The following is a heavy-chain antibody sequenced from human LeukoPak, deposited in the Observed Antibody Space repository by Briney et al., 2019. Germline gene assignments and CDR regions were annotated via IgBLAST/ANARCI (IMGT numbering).Heavy chain of an antibody. D-gene: IGHD3-10*01. Sequence: ASVKVSCKASGYTFTSYYMHWVRQAPGQGLEWMGIINPSGGSTSYAQKFQGRVTMTRDTSISTAYMELSRLTSDDTAVYYCARDRNYYGSGSSPHVFDYWGQGTLVTVS. J-gene: IGHJ4*02. CDR1: GYTFTSYY. CDR3: ARDRNYYGSGSSPHVFDY. V-gene: IGHV1-46*01. CDR2: INPSGGST.